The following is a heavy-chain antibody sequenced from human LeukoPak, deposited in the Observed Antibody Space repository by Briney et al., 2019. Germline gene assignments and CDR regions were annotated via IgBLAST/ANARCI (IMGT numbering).Heavy chain of an antibody. CDR1: GGTFSSYA. CDR3: AFYYGSGSYWFDP. CDR2: IIPIFGTA. D-gene: IGHD3-10*01. V-gene: IGHV1-69*13. J-gene: IGHJ5*02. Sequence: ASVKVSCEASGGTFSSYAISWVRQAPGQGLEWMGRIIPIFGTANYAQKFQGRVTITADESTSTAYMELSSLRSEDTAVYYCAFYYGSGSYWFDPWGQGTLVTVSS.